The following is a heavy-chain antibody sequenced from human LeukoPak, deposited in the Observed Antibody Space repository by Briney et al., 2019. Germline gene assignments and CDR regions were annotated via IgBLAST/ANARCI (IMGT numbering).Heavy chain of an antibody. CDR1: GGTFSSYA. Sequence: ASVKVSCKASGGTFSSYAISWLRQAPGQGLEWMGGIIPIFGTANYAQKFQGRVTITTDESTSTAYMELSSLRSEDTAVYYCARWAYCSGGSCLWEGFAYWGQGTLVTVSS. CDR2: IIPIFGTA. V-gene: IGHV1-69*05. J-gene: IGHJ4*02. CDR3: ARWAYCSGGSCLWEGFAY. D-gene: IGHD2-15*01.